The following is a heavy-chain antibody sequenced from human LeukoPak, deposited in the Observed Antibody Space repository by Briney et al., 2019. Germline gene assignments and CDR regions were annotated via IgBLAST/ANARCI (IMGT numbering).Heavy chain of an antibody. CDR1: GFTFSSFW. CDR3: AKDLHEIAADY. CDR2: IKGGGVTT. D-gene: IGHD2-21*01. J-gene: IGHJ4*02. V-gene: IGHV3-74*01. Sequence: PGGSLRLSCEASGFTFSSFWMHWVRQAPGKGLVWVARIKGGGVTTNYAGPVKGRLTDSRDNAKNTVYLQMNSLRAEDTAVYYCAKDLHEIAADYWGQGTLVTVA.